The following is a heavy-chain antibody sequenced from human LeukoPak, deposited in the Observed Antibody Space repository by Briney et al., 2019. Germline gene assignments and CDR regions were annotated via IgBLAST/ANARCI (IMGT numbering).Heavy chain of an antibody. V-gene: IGHV1-2*02. CDR2: INPNSGGT. CDR3: ARGDSNLLNYMDV. CDR1: GYTFTGYY. J-gene: IGHJ6*03. Sequence: PSVNVSCKASGYTFTGYYMHWVRQAPGQGLEWMGWINPNSGGTNYAQKFQGRVTMTRDTSISTAYMELSRLRSDDTAVYYCARGDSNLLNYMDVWGKGTTVTVSS. D-gene: IGHD4-11*01.